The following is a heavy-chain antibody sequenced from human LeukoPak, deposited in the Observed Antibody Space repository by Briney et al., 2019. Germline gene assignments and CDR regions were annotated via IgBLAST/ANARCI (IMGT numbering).Heavy chain of an antibody. CDR2: IYSSGST. V-gene: IGHV4-59*01. Sequence: SETLSLTCTVSGGSISSYYWSWIRQPPGKGLEWIGYIYSSGSTNYNPSLKSRVTISLDTSNNQFSLKLNSVTAADSAVYYCARGRGVGSGVTWGQGTLVTVSS. J-gene: IGHJ5*02. D-gene: IGHD3-10*01. CDR3: ARGRGVGSGVT. CDR1: GGSISSYY.